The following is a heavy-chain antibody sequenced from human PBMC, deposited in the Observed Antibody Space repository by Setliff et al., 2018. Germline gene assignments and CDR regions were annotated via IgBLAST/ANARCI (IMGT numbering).Heavy chain of an antibody. D-gene: IGHD3-9*01. J-gene: IGHJ6*03. CDR2: INPNSGGT. CDR3: ARDGDILTAYYIYYYYMDV. Sequence: AASVKVSCKASGYTFTGYYIHWVRQAPGQGLEWMGWINPNSGGTHCAQKFQGRVTMTRGTSISTVYMELSRLRSDDTAVYFCARDGDILTAYYIYYYYMDVWGKGTTVTVSS. CDR1: GYTFTGYY. V-gene: IGHV1-2*02.